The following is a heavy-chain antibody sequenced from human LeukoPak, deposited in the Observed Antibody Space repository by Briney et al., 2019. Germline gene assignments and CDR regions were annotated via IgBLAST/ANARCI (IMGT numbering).Heavy chain of an antibody. CDR2: IYPGDSRI. J-gene: IGHJ5*02. CDR3: ACRDLTSTWSFP. CDR1: GYRFTSYW. D-gene: IGHD6-13*01. V-gene: IGHV5-51*01. Sequence: GESLKISCQGFGYRFTSYWIGWVRQMPGKGMEWMGVIYPGDSRIRYNPSFQGQVTISVDKSISTAYLQWVSLRASDSAMYYCACRDLTSTWSFPWGQGTLVTVSS.